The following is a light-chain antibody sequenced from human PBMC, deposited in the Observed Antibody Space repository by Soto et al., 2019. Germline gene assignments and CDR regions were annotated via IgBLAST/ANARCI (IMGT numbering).Light chain of an antibody. J-gene: IGLJ3*02. CDR2: RDS. V-gene: IGLV3-9*01. CDR3: QVWDSSTAW. CDR1: NIGSKN. Sequence: SYELTQPLSVSVALGQTARITCGGNNIGSKNVHWYQQKPGQAPVLVIYRDSNRPSGIPERFSGSNSGNTATLTISRAQAGDEADYYYQVWDSSTAWFGGGTKLTVL.